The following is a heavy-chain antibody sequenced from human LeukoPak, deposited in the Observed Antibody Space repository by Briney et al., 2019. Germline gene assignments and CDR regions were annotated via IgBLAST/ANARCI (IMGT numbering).Heavy chain of an antibody. CDR3: ARESGGNFGEAFDI. D-gene: IGHD4-23*01. CDR2: IGSSSSSI. V-gene: IGHV3-21*01. J-gene: IGHJ3*02. Sequence: GGSLRLSCAASGFAFSSDSMNWVRQAPGKWLEWVSSIGSSSSSIYYADSVKGRFTISRDNAKNSLYLQMNSLRAEDTAVYYCARESGGNFGEAFDIWGQGTMVTVSS. CDR1: GFAFSSDS.